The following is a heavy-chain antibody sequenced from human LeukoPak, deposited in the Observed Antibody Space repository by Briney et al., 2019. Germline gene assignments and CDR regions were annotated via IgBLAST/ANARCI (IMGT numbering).Heavy chain of an antibody. V-gene: IGHV3-9*01. CDR3: AEDRGGFISYFDY. D-gene: IGHD3-10*01. CDR2: ISWNSGSI. Sequence: PGRSLRLSCAASGFTFDDYAMHWVRQAPGKGLEWVSGISWNSGSIGYADSVKGRFTISRDNAKNSLYLQMNSLRAEDTALYYCAEDRGGFISYFDYWGQGTLVTVSS. J-gene: IGHJ4*02. CDR1: GFTFDDYA.